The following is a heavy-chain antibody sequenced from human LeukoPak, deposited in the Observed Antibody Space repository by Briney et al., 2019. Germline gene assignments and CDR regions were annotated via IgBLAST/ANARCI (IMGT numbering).Heavy chain of an antibody. D-gene: IGHD2/OR15-2a*01. CDR2: ISYSGST. CDR1: GGSISSCY. CDR3: AGHHPRNTVDF. J-gene: IGHJ4*02. Sequence: SETLSLTCTVSGGSISSCYWSWIRQPPGKGLEWIRYISYSGSTNSNPSLKSRVTISLDTSKNQFSLKLSSVTAADTAVYYCAGHHPRNTVDFWGQGTLVTVSS. V-gene: IGHV4-59*08.